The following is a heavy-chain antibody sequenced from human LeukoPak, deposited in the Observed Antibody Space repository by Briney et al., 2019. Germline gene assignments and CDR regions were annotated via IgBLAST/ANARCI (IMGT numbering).Heavy chain of an antibody. J-gene: IGHJ4*02. V-gene: IGHV3-7*01. CDR2: IRQDGSDK. Sequence: GGSLRLYCAASGFTFSSYWMTWVRQAPGKGLEWVANIRQDGSDKYYADSVKGRFTISRDNAKNSLYLQMNSLRTEDTAVYYCVRDPGGLDYWGQGTLVTVSS. CDR1: GFTFSSYW. D-gene: IGHD2-8*02. CDR3: VRDPGGLDY.